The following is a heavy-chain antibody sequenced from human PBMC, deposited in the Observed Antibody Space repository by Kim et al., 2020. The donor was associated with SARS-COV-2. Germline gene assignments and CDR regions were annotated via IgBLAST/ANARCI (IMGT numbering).Heavy chain of an antibody. CDR3: ARGIAIRWLLHSHAFDI. Sequence: LKSRVTISVDTSKNQFSLKLSSVTAADTAVYYCARGIAIRWLLHSHAFDIWGQGTMVTVSS. D-gene: IGHD3-22*01. J-gene: IGHJ3*02. V-gene: IGHV4-59*09.